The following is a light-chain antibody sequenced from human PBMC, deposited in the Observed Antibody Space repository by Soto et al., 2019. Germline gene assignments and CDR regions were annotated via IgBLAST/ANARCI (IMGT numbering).Light chain of an antibody. CDR3: SSYTSSSTLGV. CDR2: EVS. CDR1: SSDVGGYNY. Sequence: QSVLTQPASVSGSPGQSITISCTGTSSDVGGYNYVSWYQQHPGKAPKLMIYEVSNRPSGGSNRFSGSKSGNTASLTISGLQAEDEADYYCSSYTSSSTLGVFGGGTKLTVL. V-gene: IGLV2-14*01. J-gene: IGLJ3*02.